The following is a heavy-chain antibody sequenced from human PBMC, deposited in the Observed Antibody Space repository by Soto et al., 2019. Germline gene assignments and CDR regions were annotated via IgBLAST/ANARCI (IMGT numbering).Heavy chain of an antibody. Sequence: QVQLVESGGGVVQPGRSLRLSCAASGFTFSSDAMHWVRQAPGKGLEWVAVISYDASNKYYADSVKGRFTISRDNSKNTLYLQMNSLRAEDTAMYYCARGFYSSGWYFDYWGQGTLVTVSS. V-gene: IGHV3-30-3*01. J-gene: IGHJ4*02. CDR3: ARGFYSSGWYFDY. D-gene: IGHD6-19*01. CDR2: ISYDASNK. CDR1: GFTFSSDA.